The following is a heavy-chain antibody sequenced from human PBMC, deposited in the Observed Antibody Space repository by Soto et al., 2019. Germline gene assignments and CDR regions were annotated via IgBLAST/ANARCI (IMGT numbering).Heavy chain of an antibody. Sequence: GGSLRLSCAASGFSFAGYALTWVRLAPGKGLEWVASISGGGGSTYYADSVKGRFSISRDNSNRMVYLQMGSLAAGDTAVYYCAKTETFNGYYNAFDYWGQGTRVTVSS. CDR3: AKTETFNGYYNAFDY. J-gene: IGHJ4*02. CDR1: GFSFAGYA. D-gene: IGHD3-9*01. V-gene: IGHV3-23*01. CDR2: ISGGGGST.